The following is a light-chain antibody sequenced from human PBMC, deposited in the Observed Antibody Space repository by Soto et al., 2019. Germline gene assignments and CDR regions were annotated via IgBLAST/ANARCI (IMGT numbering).Light chain of an antibody. V-gene: IGLV2-23*02. J-gene: IGLJ3*02. Sequence: QSALTQPASVSGSPEQSITISCTGTRSNVGSYNFVSWYRQYTGKAPELIIYEVSQRPSTFFNRFSGSKSGNTASLTVSGLQSDDEADYYCCSYAGNNTLVFGGGTKVTVL. CDR2: EVS. CDR1: RSNVGSYNF. CDR3: CSYAGNNTLV.